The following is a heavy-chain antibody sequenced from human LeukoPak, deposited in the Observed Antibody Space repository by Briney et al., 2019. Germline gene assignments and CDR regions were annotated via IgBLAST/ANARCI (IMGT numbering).Heavy chain of an antibody. CDR3: ARHGLVVAASGHGYFDY. CDR2: IYYSGST. Sequence: SETLSLTCTVSGGSISSYYWTWIRQPPGKGLEWIGYIYYSGSTNYNPSLKSRVTKSVDTSKNQFSLKLSSVTAADTAVYYCARHGLVVAASGHGYFDYWGQGTLVTVSS. CDR1: GGSISSYY. D-gene: IGHD2-15*01. J-gene: IGHJ4*02. V-gene: IGHV4-59*08.